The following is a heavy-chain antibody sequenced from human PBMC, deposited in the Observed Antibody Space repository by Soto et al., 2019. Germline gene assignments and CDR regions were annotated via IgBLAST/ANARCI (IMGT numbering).Heavy chain of an antibody. CDR2: IYHSGST. CDR3: ARRSGGNFDY. V-gene: IGHV4-59*12. Sequence: SETLSLTCTVSGGSISSYYWSWIRQPPGKGLEWIGYIYHSGSTYYNPSLKSRVTISVDRSKNQFSLKLSSVTAADTAVYYCARRSGGNFDYCRQGTLVTGSS. J-gene: IGHJ4*02. CDR1: GGSISSYY. D-gene: IGHD2-8*02.